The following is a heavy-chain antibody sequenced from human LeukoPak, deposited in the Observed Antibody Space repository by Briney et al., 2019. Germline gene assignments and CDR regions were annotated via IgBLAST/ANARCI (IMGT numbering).Heavy chain of an antibody. CDR1: GVTLCSFW. CDR2: INQDGSGK. Sequence: GGSPRHSSADPGVTLCSFWMSWVRQAPGEGVEWVANINQDGSGKYYLDSLRGRFTTSTDNAKNSLYLQVNSLRAEDTAVYYCGGGVDYWGQGILVTVSS. CDR3: GGGVDY. V-gene: IGHV3-7*04. J-gene: IGHJ4*02.